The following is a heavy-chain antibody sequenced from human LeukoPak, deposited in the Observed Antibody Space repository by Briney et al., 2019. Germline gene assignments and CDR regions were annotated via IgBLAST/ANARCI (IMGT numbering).Heavy chain of an antibody. V-gene: IGHV4-4*02. CDR3: ARSMQAAAGNAFDI. D-gene: IGHD6-13*01. CDR2: IYHSGST. Sequence: PGGSLRLSCSASGFTFNTYWMSWVRQAPGKGLQWIGRIYHSGSTYYNPSLKSRVTISVDTSKNQFSLKLSSVTAADTAVYYCARSMQAAAGNAFDIWGQGTMVTVSS. J-gene: IGHJ3*02. CDR1: GFTFNTYW.